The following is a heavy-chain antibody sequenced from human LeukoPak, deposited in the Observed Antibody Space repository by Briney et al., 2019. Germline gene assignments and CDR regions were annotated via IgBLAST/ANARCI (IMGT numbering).Heavy chain of an antibody. V-gene: IGHV1-3*01. CDR3: ARGARTIIMIVVVKRDAFDI. J-gene: IGHJ3*02. Sequence: ASVKVSCKASGYTFTSYAMHWVRQAPGQRLEWMGWINAGNGNTKYSQKFQGRVTITRDTSASTAYMELRSLRSDDTAVYYCARGARTIIMIVVVKRDAFDIWGQGTMVTVSS. D-gene: IGHD3-22*01. CDR1: GYTFTSYA. CDR2: INAGNGNT.